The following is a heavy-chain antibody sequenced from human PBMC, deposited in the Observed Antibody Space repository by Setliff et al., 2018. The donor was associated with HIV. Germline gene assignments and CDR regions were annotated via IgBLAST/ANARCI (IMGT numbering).Heavy chain of an antibody. CDR1: GYSFTDYF. Sequence: ASVKVSCKASGYSFTDYFMHWVRQAPGQGLEWMERVNPNSGDTNYAQKFQGRVTMTRHTSISTAYMELSRLTSDDTAVYYCAREGDVLSGYYVNWFDPWGQGTLVTVSS. J-gene: IGHJ5*02. D-gene: IGHD3-3*01. CDR3: AREGDVLSGYYVNWFDP. V-gene: IGHV1-2*06. CDR2: VNPNSGDT.